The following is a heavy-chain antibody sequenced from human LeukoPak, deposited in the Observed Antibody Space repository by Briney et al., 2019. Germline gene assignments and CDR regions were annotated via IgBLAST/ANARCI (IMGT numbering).Heavy chain of an antibody. Sequence: PGRSLRLSCAASGFTFDDYAMHWVRHAPGKGLEWVSGISWNSGSIGYADSVKGRFTISRDNAKNSLYLQMNSLRAEDTALYYCAKGGRYSYGPYYFDYWGQGTLVTVSS. D-gene: IGHD5-18*01. CDR1: GFTFDDYA. CDR2: ISWNSGSI. V-gene: IGHV3-9*01. CDR3: AKGGRYSYGPYYFDY. J-gene: IGHJ4*02.